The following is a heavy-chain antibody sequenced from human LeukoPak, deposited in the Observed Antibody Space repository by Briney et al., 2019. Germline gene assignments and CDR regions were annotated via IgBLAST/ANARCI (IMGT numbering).Heavy chain of an antibody. J-gene: IGHJ4*02. CDR3: TRAIRTAAPDS. CDR1: GFIFSSYW. V-gene: IGHV3-74*01. D-gene: IGHD2-21*02. Sequence: SGGSLRLSCAASGFIFSSYWMHWVRQAPGKGLVWVSRINSDGSSTTYADSVKGRFTISRDNAKNTLYLEMNSLRAEDTAVYYCTRAIRTAAPDSWGQGTLVTVSS. CDR2: INSDGSST.